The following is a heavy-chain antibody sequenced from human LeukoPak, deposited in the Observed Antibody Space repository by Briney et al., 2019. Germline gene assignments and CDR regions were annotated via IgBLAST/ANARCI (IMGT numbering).Heavy chain of an antibody. Sequence: ASVKVSCKASGYTFTGFYMHWVRQAPGQGLEWVGWINPHSGGTNYAQKFQGRVSMTRDTSISTAYMELSRLKSDDTAVYYCATERGIVGASVGFDYWGQRTLVTVSS. CDR1: GYTFTGFY. CDR2: INPHSGGT. J-gene: IGHJ4*02. V-gene: IGHV1-2*02. CDR3: ATERGIVGASVGFDY. D-gene: IGHD1-26*01.